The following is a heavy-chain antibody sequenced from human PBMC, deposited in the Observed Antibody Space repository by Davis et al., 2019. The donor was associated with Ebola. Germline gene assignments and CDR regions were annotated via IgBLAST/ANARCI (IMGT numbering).Heavy chain of an antibody. CDR3: TTWGGSSWANDN. Sequence: GGSLRLSCAASGLIVSSNYMSWVRQAPGKGLEWVAVIYAVGTTYYADSVKGRFSISRDNSKNTLYLQMNSLRAEDTAVYYCTTWGGSSWANDNWGRGTPVTVSS. J-gene: IGHJ4*02. CDR1: GLIVSSNY. CDR2: IYAVGTT. V-gene: IGHV3-66*01. D-gene: IGHD6-13*01.